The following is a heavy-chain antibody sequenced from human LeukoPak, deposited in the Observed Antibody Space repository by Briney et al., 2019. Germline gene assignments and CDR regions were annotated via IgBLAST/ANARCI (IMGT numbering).Heavy chain of an antibody. CDR3: AHPTEYSSSWYGNWFDP. CDR2: ISSSNSYI. CDR1: GFTFSSYS. J-gene: IGHJ5*02. D-gene: IGHD6-13*01. Sequence: GGSLRLSCAASGFTFSSYSMNWVRQAPGKGLEWVSSISSSNSYIYYADSVKGRFTISRDNAKNSLYLQMNSLRAEDTAVYYCAHPTEYSSSWYGNWFDPWGQGTLVTVSS. V-gene: IGHV3-21*04.